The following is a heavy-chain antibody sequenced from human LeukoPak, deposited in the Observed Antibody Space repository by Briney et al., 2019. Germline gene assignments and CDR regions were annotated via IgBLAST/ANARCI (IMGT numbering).Heavy chain of an antibody. CDR2: ITSKPNSYAT. CDR3: TGGSGWYSPDY. J-gene: IGHJ4*02. CDR1: GFTFSSYG. Sequence: GGSLRLSCAASGFTFSSYGMHWVRQASGKGLEWVDRITSKPNSYATVYAASVKGRFTISSDDSKNTAYLQMNSLKIEDTAVYYCTGGSGWYSPDYWGQGTLVTVSS. V-gene: IGHV3-73*01. D-gene: IGHD6-19*01.